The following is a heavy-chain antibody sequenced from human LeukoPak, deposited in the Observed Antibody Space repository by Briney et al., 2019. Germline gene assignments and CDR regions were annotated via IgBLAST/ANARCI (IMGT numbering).Heavy chain of an antibody. CDR2: VSSSGFST. J-gene: IGHJ4*02. CDR3: AKDGEKVVPAATWYY. Sequence: GGSLTLSCAVSGFTFNEYVMSWVRQAPGSGLEWVSAVSSSGFSTYYADSVKGRFTISRDNFKNTLYLQMNSLRAEDTAVYYCAKDGEKVVPAATWYYWGQGTLVTVSS. CDR1: GFTFNEYV. D-gene: IGHD2-2*01. V-gene: IGHV3-23*01.